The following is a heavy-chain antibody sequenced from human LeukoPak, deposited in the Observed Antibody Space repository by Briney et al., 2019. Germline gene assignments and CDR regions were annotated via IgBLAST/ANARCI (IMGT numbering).Heavy chain of an antibody. Sequence: GGSLRLSCAASGFTFSSYSMNWVRQAPGKGLEWVSSISSSSSYIYYADSVKGRFTISRDNAKNSLYLQMNSLRAEDTAVYYCATPMVRGVIVTWGQGTLVTVSS. V-gene: IGHV3-21*01. D-gene: IGHD3-10*01. CDR2: ISSSSSYI. J-gene: IGHJ5*02. CDR3: ATPMVRGVIVT. CDR1: GFTFSSYS.